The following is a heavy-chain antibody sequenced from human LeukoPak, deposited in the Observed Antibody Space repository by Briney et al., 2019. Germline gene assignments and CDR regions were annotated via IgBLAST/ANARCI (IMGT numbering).Heavy chain of an antibody. CDR3: ARARGSSWQIDY. D-gene: IGHD6-13*01. V-gene: IGHV3-21*01. Sequence: GGSLRLSCAAPGFTFSSYSMNWVRQAPGKGLEWVSSISSSSSYIYYADSVRGRFTISRDNAKNSLYLQMNSLRAEDTAVYYCARARGSSWQIDYWGQGTLVTVSS. J-gene: IGHJ4*02. CDR2: ISSSSSYI. CDR1: GFTFSSYS.